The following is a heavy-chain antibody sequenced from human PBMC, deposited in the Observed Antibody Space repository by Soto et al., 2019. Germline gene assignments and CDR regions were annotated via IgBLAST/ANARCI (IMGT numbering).Heavy chain of an antibody. CDR3: ARVPTSIAAAGTLDY. J-gene: IGHJ4*02. Sequence: ASVKVSCKASGYTFTSYGTSWVQQAPGQGLEWMGWISAYNGNTNYAQKLQGRVTMTTDTSTSTAYMELRSLRSDDTAVYYCARVPTSIAAAGTLDYWGQGTLVTVS. V-gene: IGHV1-18*01. CDR2: ISAYNGNT. CDR1: GYTFTSYG. D-gene: IGHD6-13*01.